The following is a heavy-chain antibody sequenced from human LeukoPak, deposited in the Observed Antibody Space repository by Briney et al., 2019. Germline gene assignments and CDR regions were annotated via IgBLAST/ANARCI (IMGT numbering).Heavy chain of an antibody. CDR3: ARLNWFGELDFDY. D-gene: IGHD3-10*01. V-gene: IGHV4-30-4*01. J-gene: IGHJ4*02. Sequence: SQTLSLTCTVSGGSISSGDYYWSWIRQPPGKGLEWIGYIYYSGSTYYNPSLKSRVTISVDTSKNQFSLKLSSVTAADTAVYYCARLNWFGELDFDYWGQGTLVTASS. CDR1: GGSISSGDYY. CDR2: IYYSGST.